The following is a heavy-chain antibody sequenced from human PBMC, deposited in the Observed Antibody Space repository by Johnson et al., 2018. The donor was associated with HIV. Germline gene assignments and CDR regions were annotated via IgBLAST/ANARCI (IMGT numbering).Heavy chain of an antibody. Sequence: QVQLVESGGGVVQPGRSLRLSCAASGFTFSTYGMHWVRQAPGKGLEWVAVISYDGSNIYYADSVKGRFTISRDNSKNTLDLQVDSVRPEDTALYYCARDRLVWFREVWPHDVFDVWGQGTMVTVSS. J-gene: IGHJ3*01. CDR3: ARDRLVWFREVWPHDVFDV. CDR1: GFTFSTYG. CDR2: ISYDGSNI. D-gene: IGHD3-10*01. V-gene: IGHV3-30*03.